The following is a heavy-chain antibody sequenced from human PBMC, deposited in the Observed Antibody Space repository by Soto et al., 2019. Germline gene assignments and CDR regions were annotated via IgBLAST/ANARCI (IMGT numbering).Heavy chain of an antibody. D-gene: IGHD3-9*01. V-gene: IGHV3-23*01. CDR2: ISGSGGST. J-gene: IGHJ6*03. Sequence: GGSLRLSCAASGFTFSSYAMSWVRQAPGKGLEWVSAISGSGGSTYYADSVKGRFTISRDNSKNTLYLQMNSLRAEDTAVYYCAKDREGRYFDWLGGMDVWGKGTTVTVSS. CDR3: AKDREGRYFDWLGGMDV. CDR1: GFTFSSYA.